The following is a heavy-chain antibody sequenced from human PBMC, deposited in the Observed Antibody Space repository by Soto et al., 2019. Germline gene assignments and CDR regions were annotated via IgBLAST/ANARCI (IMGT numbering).Heavy chain of an antibody. CDR3: ARALVRDIMWPEHYFYMDP. J-gene: IGHJ6*03. CDR1: GFTFSSYW. D-gene: IGHD2-21*01. V-gene: IGHV3-7*04. Sequence: EGQLVESGGDLVQPGGSLRLSCAASGFTFSSYWMSWFRQAPGKGLEWVADIKQDGSEKDYVDFVRGRFTISKDNARNSVFLEMNSLRVEDTAVYCCARALVRDIMWPEHYFYMDPWGEGTTVTV. CDR2: IKQDGSEK.